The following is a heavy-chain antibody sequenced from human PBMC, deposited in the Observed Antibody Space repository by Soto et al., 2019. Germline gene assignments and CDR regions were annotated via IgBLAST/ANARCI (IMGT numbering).Heavy chain of an antibody. Sequence: TLSFTFTVSDRSLSRGCYYWTWIRQHPGKGLEWNGYIYYSGSTYYNPSLKSRVTISVATSKTQFYLKLSPLPAADTAVYKCARHTRHAAFDTRSQGTMNTVSS. CDR1: DRSLSRGCYY. CDR3: ARHTRHAAFDT. V-gene: IGHV4-31*02. J-gene: IGHJ3*02. CDR2: IYYSGST.